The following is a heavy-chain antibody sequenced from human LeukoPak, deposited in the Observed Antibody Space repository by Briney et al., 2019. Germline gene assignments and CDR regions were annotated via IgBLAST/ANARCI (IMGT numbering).Heavy chain of an antibody. CDR1: GFTLSSYW. J-gene: IGHJ6*03. CDR3: ARGSKDFWSGYYYYMDV. D-gene: IGHD3-3*01. CDR2: INSDGSST. V-gene: IGHV3-74*01. Sequence: GGSLRLSCAASGFTLSSYWMHWVRQAPGKGLVWVSRINSDGSSTSYADSVKGRFTISRDNAKNTLYLQMNSLRAEDTAVYYCARGSKDFWSGYYYYMDVWGKGTTVAVSS.